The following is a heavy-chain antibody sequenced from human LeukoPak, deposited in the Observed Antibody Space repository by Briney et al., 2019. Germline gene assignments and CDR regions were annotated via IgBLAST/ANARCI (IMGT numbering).Heavy chain of an antibody. CDR2: MNPNSGNT. CDR1: GYTFTSYD. V-gene: IGHV1-8*01. Sequence: ASVKVSCKASGYTFTSYDINWVRQATGQGLEWMGWMNPNSGNTGYAQKFQGRVTITTDESTSTAYMELSSLRSEDTAVYYCAREVQRRYCSSTSCPRAPISGSNYYYYYYMDVWGKGTTVTVSS. D-gene: IGHD2-2*01. CDR3: AREVQRRYCSSTSCPRAPISGSNYYYYYYMDV. J-gene: IGHJ6*03.